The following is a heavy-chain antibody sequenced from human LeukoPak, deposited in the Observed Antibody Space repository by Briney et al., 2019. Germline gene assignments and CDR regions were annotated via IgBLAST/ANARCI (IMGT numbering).Heavy chain of an antibody. CDR3: ARDQVTMVRGFYYMDV. CDR2: ISGSGGST. V-gene: IGHV3-23*01. Sequence: GGSPRLSCAASGFTFSSYAMSWVRQAPGKGLEWVSAISGSGGSTYYADSVKGRFTISRDNAKNSLYLQMNSLRAEDTAVYYCARDQVTMVRGFYYMDVWGKGTTVTVSS. CDR1: GFTFSSYA. J-gene: IGHJ6*03. D-gene: IGHD3-10*01.